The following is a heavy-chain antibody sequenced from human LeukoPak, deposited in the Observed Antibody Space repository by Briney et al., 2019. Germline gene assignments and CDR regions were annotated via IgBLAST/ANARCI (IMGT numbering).Heavy chain of an antibody. V-gene: IGHV3-23*01. CDR1: GFTFSSYA. CDR3: AREGPRGNSQFDY. Sequence: PGGSLRLSCAASGFTFSSYAMSWVRQAPGKGLEWVSGISGSGGRTYYAGSVRGRFTISRDNSKNRLYLQMNSLRAEDTAVYYCAREGPRGNSQFDYWGQGTLVTVSS. D-gene: IGHD2/OR15-2a*01. J-gene: IGHJ4*02. CDR2: ISGSGGRT.